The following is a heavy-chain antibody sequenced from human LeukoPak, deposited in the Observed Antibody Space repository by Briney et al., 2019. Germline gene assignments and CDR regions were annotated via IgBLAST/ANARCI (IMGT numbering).Heavy chain of an antibody. CDR2: ISYDGSNK. J-gene: IGHJ4*02. V-gene: IGHV3-30-3*01. CDR3: ARGLLEITYYDFWSGYLASYDY. Sequence: GGSLRLSCAASGFTFSSYAVHWVRQAPGKGLEWVAVISYDGSNKYYADSVKDRFTISRDNSKNTLYLQMNSLRAEDTAVYYCARGLLEITYYDFWSGYLASYDYWGQGTLVTVSS. CDR1: GFTFSSYA. D-gene: IGHD3-3*01.